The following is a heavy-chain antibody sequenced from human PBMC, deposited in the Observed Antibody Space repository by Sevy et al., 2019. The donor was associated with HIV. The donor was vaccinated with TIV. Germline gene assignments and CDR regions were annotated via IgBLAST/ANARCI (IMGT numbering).Heavy chain of an antibody. V-gene: IGHV3-48*01. CDR1: GFTFSSYS. CDR3: GGTSTYYDSSGYYSDAFDI. J-gene: IGHJ3*02. D-gene: IGHD3-22*01. CDR2: ISSSSSTI. Sequence: GESLKISCAASGFTFSSYSMNWVRQAPGKGLEWVSYISSSSSTIYTEDSVKGRFTISGDKAKNSLYLQMNSLAAEDTAVYYCGGTSTYYDSSGYYSDAFDIWGQGTMVTVSS.